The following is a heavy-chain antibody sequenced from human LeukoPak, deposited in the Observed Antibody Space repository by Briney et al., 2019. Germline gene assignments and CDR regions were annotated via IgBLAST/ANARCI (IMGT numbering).Heavy chain of an antibody. CDR1: GGTFSSYA. CDR2: IIPIFGTA. J-gene: IGHJ4*02. CDR3: AREGSGDRAFDY. V-gene: IGHV1-69*06. D-gene: IGHD7-27*01. Sequence: SVKVSCKASGGTFSSYAISWVRQAPGQGLEWMGGIIPIFGTANYAQKFQGRVTITADKSTSTAYMELSSLRSEDTAVYYCAREGSGDRAFDYWGQGTPVTVSS.